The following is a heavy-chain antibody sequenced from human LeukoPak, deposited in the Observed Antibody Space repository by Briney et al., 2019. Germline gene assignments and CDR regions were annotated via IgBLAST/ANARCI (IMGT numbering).Heavy chain of an antibody. V-gene: IGHV5-51*01. D-gene: IGHD1-26*01. CDR2: IYPSDSDT. CDR1: GYRFTSYW. Sequence: GESLKISCKGFGYRFTSYWIGWVRQVSGQGLEWMGIIYPSDSDTRYSPSFEGQVTISADKSISTAYLQWSSLKASDTAMYYCARLVAAGGNYYMDVWGKGTTVTVSS. CDR3: ARLVAAGGNYYMDV. J-gene: IGHJ6*03.